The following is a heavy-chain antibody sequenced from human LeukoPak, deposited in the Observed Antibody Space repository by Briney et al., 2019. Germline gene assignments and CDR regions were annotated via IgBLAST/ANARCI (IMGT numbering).Heavy chain of an antibody. CDR3: ATTSMVRGVLPGNFDY. D-gene: IGHD3-10*01. Sequence: ASVKVSCKVSGYTLTELSMHWVRQAPGKGLEWMGGFDPEDGETIYAQKFQGRVTMTEDTSTDTAYMELSSLRSEDTAVYYCATTSMVRGVLPGNFDYWGQGTLVTVSS. J-gene: IGHJ4*02. V-gene: IGHV1-24*01. CDR1: GYTLTELS. CDR2: FDPEDGET.